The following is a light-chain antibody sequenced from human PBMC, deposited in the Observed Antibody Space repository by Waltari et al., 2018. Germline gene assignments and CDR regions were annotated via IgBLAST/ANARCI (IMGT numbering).Light chain of an antibody. V-gene: IGKV3-20*01. J-gene: IGKJ1*01. CDR3: QHYVRLPVT. Sequence: ETVSTQSPGTLSSSPGVSATLSCRASQTIRESLAWYQQKPGQAPRLLIYGASSRAAGIPDRFSGSGSGTDFSLTISRLEPEDFAVFYCQHYVRLPVTFGRGTKVEIK. CDR1: QTIRES. CDR2: GAS.